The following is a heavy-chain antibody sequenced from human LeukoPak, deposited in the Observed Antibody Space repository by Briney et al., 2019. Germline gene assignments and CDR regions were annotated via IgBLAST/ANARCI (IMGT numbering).Heavy chain of an antibody. J-gene: IGHJ4*02. V-gene: IGHV3-64*01. CDR1: GFTFSNAW. D-gene: IGHD3-10*01. CDR2: VTSGGSM. Sequence: GGSLRLSCAASGFTFSNAWMSWVRQAPGKGLEYVSSVTSGGSMYYSNSVKGRFTISKDDSKNTLYLQMRSLRAEDMAVYYCASSTIILGDTLFDHLGQGTLVAVSS. CDR3: ASSTIILGDTLFDH.